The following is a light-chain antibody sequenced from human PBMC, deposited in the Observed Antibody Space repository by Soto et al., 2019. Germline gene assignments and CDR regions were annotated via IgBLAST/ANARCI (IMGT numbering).Light chain of an antibody. Sequence: QSALTQPPSASGSPGQSVTISCSGTSSDVGGYNHVSWYQQHPGKAPRLMIYEVNRRPSGVPDRFSGSKSGNTASLTVSGLQAEDEADYYCSSYSGNKIIFGGGTKLTVL. CDR2: EVN. CDR1: SSDVGGYNH. CDR3: SSYSGNKII. J-gene: IGLJ2*01. V-gene: IGLV2-8*01.